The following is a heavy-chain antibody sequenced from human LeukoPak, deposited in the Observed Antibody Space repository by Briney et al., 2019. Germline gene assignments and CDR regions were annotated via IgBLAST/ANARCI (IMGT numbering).Heavy chain of an antibody. D-gene: IGHD3-22*01. Sequence: GASVKVSCKASGYTFTDYYIHWVRQAPGQGLEWMGRINPNTSGTNYPQKFQGRVTMTRDTSISTAYMELSSLRSDDTAVYYCAKDRWYYDSSGYPYFDYWGQGTLVTVSS. CDR3: AKDRWYYDSSGYPYFDY. CDR2: INPNTSGT. CDR1: GYTFTDYY. V-gene: IGHV1-2*06. J-gene: IGHJ4*02.